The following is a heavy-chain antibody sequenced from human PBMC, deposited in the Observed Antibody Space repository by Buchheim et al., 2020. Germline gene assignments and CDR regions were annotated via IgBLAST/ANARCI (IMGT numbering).Heavy chain of an antibody. CDR2: IKSDGSRT. CDR3: ARAPDGSYYLG. Sequence: EVQLVESGGGLVQTGGSLRLSCAASGLTFSSYWIHWVRQAPGKGLVWVSRIKSDGSRTNYADSVKGRLTISSDNAKNTVYLQMNSLTAEDTALYYCARAPDGSYYLGWGQGSL. V-gene: IGHV3-74*01. CDR1: GLTFSSYW. D-gene: IGHD3-10*01. J-gene: IGHJ4*02.